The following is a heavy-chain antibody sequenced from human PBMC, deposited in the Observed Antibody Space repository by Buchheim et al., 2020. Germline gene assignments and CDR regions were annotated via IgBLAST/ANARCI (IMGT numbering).Heavy chain of an antibody. CDR2: IKRKTDGEPT. Sequence: EVQLVESGGGLVEPGGSLRVSCVVSGLNFSNAWMNWVRQAPGKGLEWVGRIKRKTDGEPTDFAAPVKTRFNISRDDSKNMVDLQMNSLKTEDTAMYYCTTGHCTGGRCYDYWGQGTL. V-gene: IGHV3-15*07. J-gene: IGHJ4*02. D-gene: IGHD2-15*01. CDR3: TTGHCTGGRCYDY. CDR1: GLNFSNAW.